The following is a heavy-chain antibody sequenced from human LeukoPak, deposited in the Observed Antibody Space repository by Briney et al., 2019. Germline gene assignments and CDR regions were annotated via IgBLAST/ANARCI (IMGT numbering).Heavy chain of an antibody. V-gene: IGHV4-4*02. D-gene: IGHD3-22*01. CDR3: ARGPKYYYDSSGYGYYYYYYGMDV. J-gene: IGHJ6*02. CDR2: IYHSGST. Sequence: SETLSLTCAVSGGSISSSNWWSWVRQPPGEGLEWIGEIYHSGSTNYNPSLKSRVTISVDKSKNQFSLKLSSVTAADTAVYYCARGPKYYYDSSGYGYYYYYYGMDVWGQGTTVTVSS. CDR1: GGSISSSNW.